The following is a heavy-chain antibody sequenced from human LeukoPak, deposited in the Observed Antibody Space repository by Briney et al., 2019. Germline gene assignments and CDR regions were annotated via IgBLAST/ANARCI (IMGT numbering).Heavy chain of an antibody. CDR2: ISGSGNTT. J-gene: IGHJ4*01. V-gene: IGHV3-23*01. D-gene: IGHD5-12*01. Sequence: GGSLRLSCAASEFSFRSYVMSWVRQAPGKGLEWVSTISGSGNTTYYADSVKGRFTISRDNSNNILYVQMSSLRAEDTAVYLCAKGRHRSEWLGGNFFDYWGQGALVTVSS. CDR3: AKGRHRSEWLGGNFFDY. CDR1: EFSFRSYV.